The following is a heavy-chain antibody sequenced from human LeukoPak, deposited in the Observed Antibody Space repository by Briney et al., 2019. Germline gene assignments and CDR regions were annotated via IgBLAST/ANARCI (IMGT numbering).Heavy chain of an antibody. CDR2: ISGDGGST. Sequence: GGSLRLSCAASGFAFDDYAMHWVRQAPGKGLEWVSLISGDGGSTYYADSVKGRFTISRDNSKNSLYLQMNSLRTEDTALYFCAKGRPTISDPGVLDYWGQGTLVTVSS. J-gene: IGHJ4*02. CDR3: AKGRPTISDPGVLDY. D-gene: IGHD4/OR15-4a*01. CDR1: GFAFDDYA. V-gene: IGHV3-43*02.